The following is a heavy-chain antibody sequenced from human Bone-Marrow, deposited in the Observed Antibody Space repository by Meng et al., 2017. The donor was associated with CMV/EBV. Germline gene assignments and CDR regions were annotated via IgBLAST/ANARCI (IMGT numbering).Heavy chain of an antibody. V-gene: IGHV4-38-2*02. CDR3: ARNIAAADFDY. Sequence: SETLSLTCTVSGYSIRSGYYWGWIRQPPGKGLEWIGSIYHSGSTYYNPSLKSRVTISVDTSKNQFSLKLSSVTAADTAVYYCARNIAAADFDYWGQGTLVTVSS. CDR2: IYHSGST. J-gene: IGHJ4*02. D-gene: IGHD6-13*01. CDR1: GYSIRSGYY.